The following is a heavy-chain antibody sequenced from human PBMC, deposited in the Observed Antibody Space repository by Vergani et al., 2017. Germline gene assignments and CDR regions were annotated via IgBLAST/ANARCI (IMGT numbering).Heavy chain of an antibody. Sequence: EVDLVESGGGLAQPGGSLRLSCEASGITFWKFGMHWVRQGPGKGLEWVSGISWNSGAVDYADSVRGRFTISRDNAKNSLYLQMNSLRAEDTAVYYCARAGDIVVVPAALDVWGKGTTVTVSS. CDR1: GITFWKFG. J-gene: IGHJ6*04. CDR3: ARAGDIVVVPAALDV. CDR2: ISWNSGAV. D-gene: IGHD2-2*01. V-gene: IGHV3-9*01.